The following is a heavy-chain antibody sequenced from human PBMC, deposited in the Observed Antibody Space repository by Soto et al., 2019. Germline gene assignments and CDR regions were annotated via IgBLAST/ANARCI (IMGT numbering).Heavy chain of an antibody. CDR3: ARRGAYCSGGSCYRHYYYYGMDV. D-gene: IGHD2-15*01. V-gene: IGHV1-2*02. CDR1: GYTFTTYY. J-gene: IGHJ6*02. CDR2: IDPNSGDT. Sequence: ASVKVSCKASGYTFTTYYLHWVRQAPGQGLEWMGWIDPNSGDTNYAQKFQGRVTMTRDTSVSTAYMELSSLRSEDTAGYYCARRGAYCSGGSCYRHYYYYGMDVWGQGTTVTVSS.